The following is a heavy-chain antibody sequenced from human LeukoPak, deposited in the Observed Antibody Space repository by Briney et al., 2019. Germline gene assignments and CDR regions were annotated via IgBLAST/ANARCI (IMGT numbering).Heavy chain of an antibody. J-gene: IGHJ5*02. Sequence: SETLSLTCTVSGGSISSYYWSWIRQPPGKGLEWIGYIYYGGSTNYNPSLKSRVTISVDTSKNQFSLKLSSVTPADTAVYYCARGAKCSGGSCYLYNWFDPWGQGTLVTVSS. CDR3: ARGAKCSGGSCYLYNWFDP. D-gene: IGHD2-15*01. V-gene: IGHV4-59*01. CDR2: IYYGGST. CDR1: GGSISSYY.